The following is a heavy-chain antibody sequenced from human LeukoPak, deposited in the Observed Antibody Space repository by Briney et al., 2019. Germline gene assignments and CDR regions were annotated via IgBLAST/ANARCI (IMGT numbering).Heavy chain of an antibody. V-gene: IGHV4-59*01. J-gene: IGHJ4*02. Sequence: SETLSLTCTVSGGSISSYYWSWIRQPAGKGLEWIGYIYYSGITNSNPSLKSRVTMSVDTSKNQFSLKLSSVTAADTAVYYCARDLNRTPLGSNWGQGTLVTVSS. CDR3: ARDLNRTPLGSN. D-gene: IGHD3-10*01. CDR1: GGSISSYY. CDR2: IYYSGIT.